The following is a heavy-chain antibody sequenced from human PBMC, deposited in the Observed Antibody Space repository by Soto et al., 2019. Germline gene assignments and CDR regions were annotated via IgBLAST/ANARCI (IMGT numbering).Heavy chain of an antibody. V-gene: IGHV1-46*01. J-gene: IGHJ3*02. Sequence: QVQLVQSGAEVKKPGASVKVSCKASGYTFTSYYMHWVRQAPGQGLEWMGIINPSGGSTSYAQKFQGRVTMTRDTSTSTVYMELSSLRSEDTAVYYCARDSFSYYDILTGYYNVVAFDIWGQGTMVTVSS. CDR3: ARDSFSYYDILTGYYNVVAFDI. D-gene: IGHD3-9*01. CDR1: GYTFTSYY. CDR2: INPSGGST.